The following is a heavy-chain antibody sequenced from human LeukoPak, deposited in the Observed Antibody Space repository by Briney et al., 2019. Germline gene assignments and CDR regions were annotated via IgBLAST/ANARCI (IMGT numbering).Heavy chain of an antibody. Sequence: ASVNVSCKPSGYTFTTYGISGVRPAPGQGREWMGWISAYNGNTNYTQNLQGGVTLTPETSPSTAYLWLRTLRSDDTAVYYCAGVRDYYDSSGWNDWFDPWGQGTLVTVSS. J-gene: IGHJ5*02. D-gene: IGHD3-22*01. V-gene: IGHV1-18*01. CDR3: AGVRDYYDSSGWNDWFDP. CDR1: GYTFTTYG. CDR2: ISAYNGNT.